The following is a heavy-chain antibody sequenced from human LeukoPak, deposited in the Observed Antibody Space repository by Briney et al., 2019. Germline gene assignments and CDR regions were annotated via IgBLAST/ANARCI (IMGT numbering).Heavy chain of an antibody. Sequence: KPSETLSLTCAVSGGSMSSYNRSWIRQPPGKGLEWIGNIYYSSSTNYNPSVKSLVTISVDTSKKQFSLKVSSVTAADTAVYYCARGSWDMSFDYWGQGILVTVSS. CDR1: GGSMSSYN. CDR2: IYYSSST. CDR3: ARGSWDMSFDY. V-gene: IGHV4-59*01. J-gene: IGHJ4*02. D-gene: IGHD1-26*01.